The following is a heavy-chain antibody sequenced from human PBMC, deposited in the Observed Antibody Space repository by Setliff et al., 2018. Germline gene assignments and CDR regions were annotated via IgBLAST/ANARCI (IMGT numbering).Heavy chain of an antibody. D-gene: IGHD4-17*01. CDR1: GFTFSNYY. CDR2: ISSSGSTI. CDR3: AIAYGDYGFNGSAFDY. J-gene: IGHJ4*02. Sequence: PSETLSLSCAASGFTFSNYYMSWIRQAPGKGLDWVSYISSSGSTIYYADSVRGRFTISRDNAKNSLYLQMNSLRAEDTAVYYCAIAYGDYGFNGSAFDYWGQGTLVTVSS. V-gene: IGHV3-11*01.